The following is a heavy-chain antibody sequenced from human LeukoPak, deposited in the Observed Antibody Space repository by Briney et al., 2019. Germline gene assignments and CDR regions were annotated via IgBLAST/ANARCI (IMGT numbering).Heavy chain of an antibody. CDR1: GGSITSHF. V-gene: IGHV4-59*08. CDR3: ARDDYGVFDAFDV. CDR2: VSKSGST. J-gene: IGHJ3*01. Sequence: NSSETLSLTCTVSGGSITSHFWTWIRQAPGKGLEWLGYVSKSGSTNYNPSLQSRITISLGTSKNQFSLKLTSVTAADTAVYFCARDDYGVFDAFDVWGQGTVVTVSS. D-gene: IGHD5-12*01.